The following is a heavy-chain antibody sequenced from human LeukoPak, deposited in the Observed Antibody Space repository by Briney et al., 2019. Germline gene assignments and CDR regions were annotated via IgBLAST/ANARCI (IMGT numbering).Heavy chain of an antibody. Sequence: ASVKVSCKASGYTFTGYYIHWVRQAPGQGLEWMGWINPNSGGTNYAQKFQGRVTMTRDTSISTAYMELSSLRSDDTAVYYCARDRVTTMTTIYYYYYDMDVWGQGTTVTVSS. CDR3: ARDRVTTMTTIYYYYYDMDV. J-gene: IGHJ6*02. CDR1: GYTFTGYY. V-gene: IGHV1-2*02. D-gene: IGHD4-17*01. CDR2: INPNSGGT.